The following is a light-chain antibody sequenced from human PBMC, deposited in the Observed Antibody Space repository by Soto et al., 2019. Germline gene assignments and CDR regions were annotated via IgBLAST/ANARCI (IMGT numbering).Light chain of an antibody. CDR3: AALDDSLNGVV. CDR2: SNN. Sequence: QSVLTQPPSASGTPGQRVTISCSGSSSNIGSNTVNWYQQLPGTAPKLLIYSNNQRPSGVPDRFYCSKSGTSASLAISGLQYADEADYYCAALDDSLNGVVFGGWTKLTVL. V-gene: IGLV1-44*01. CDR1: SSNIGSNT. J-gene: IGLJ2*01.